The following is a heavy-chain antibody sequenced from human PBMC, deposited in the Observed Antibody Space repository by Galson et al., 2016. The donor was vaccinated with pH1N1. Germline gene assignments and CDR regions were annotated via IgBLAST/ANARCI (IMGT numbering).Heavy chain of an antibody. Sequence: PALVTPPQTLRLTCTLSGFSLRTSAVGVGWIRQPPGKALEWLALIFWNDDRYYRPSLKNRLTITKGTSENLVVLTMTNMDPVDTATYYCAHREYGDFVGSFDHWGQGALVTVSS. J-gene: IGHJ4*02. CDR1: GFSLRTSAVG. CDR2: IFWNDDR. CDR3: AHREYGDFVGSFDH. D-gene: IGHD4-17*01. V-gene: IGHV2-5*01.